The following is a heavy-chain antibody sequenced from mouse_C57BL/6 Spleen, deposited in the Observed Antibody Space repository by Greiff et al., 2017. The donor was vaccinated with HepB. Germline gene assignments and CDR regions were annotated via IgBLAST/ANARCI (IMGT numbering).Heavy chain of an antibody. CDR2: IRSKSNNYAT. V-gene: IGHV10-1*01. CDR1: GFSFNTYA. D-gene: IGHD2-1*01. J-gene: IGHJ4*01. CDR3: VRLGIYYGLYYAMDY. Sequence: EVHLVESGGGLVQPKGSLKLSCAASGFSFNTYAMNWVRQAPGKGLEWVARIRSKSNNYATYYADSVKDRFTISRDDSESMLYLQMNNLKTEDTAMYYCVRLGIYYGLYYAMDYWGQGTSVTVSS.